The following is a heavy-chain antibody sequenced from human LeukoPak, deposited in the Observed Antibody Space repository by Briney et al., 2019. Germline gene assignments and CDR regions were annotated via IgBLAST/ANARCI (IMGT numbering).Heavy chain of an antibody. CDR3: ARGVGATTFVDY. CDR1: GFTFSSYG. J-gene: IGHJ4*02. CDR2: ISYDGSNK. V-gene: IGHV3-30*03. D-gene: IGHD1-26*01. Sequence: GGSLRLSCAASGFTFSSYGMHWVRQAPGKGLEWVAVISYDGSNKYYADSVKGRFTISRENAKNSLYLQMNSLRAGDTAVYYCARGVGATTFVDYWGQGTLVTVSS.